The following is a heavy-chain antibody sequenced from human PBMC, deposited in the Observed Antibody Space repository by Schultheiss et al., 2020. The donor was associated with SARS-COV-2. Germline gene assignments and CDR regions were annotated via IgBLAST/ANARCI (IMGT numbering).Heavy chain of an antibody. CDR3: ARDYVASGYYYDSSGYLDY. CDR1: GFTFSSYG. Sequence: GESLKISCAASGFTFSSYGMHWVRQAPGKGLEWVAVISYDGSNKYYADSVKGRFTISRDNSKNTLYLQMNSLRAEDTAVYYCARDYVASGYYYDSSGYLDYWGQGTLVTVSS. J-gene: IGHJ4*02. D-gene: IGHD3-22*01. V-gene: IGHV3-30*03. CDR2: ISYDGSNK.